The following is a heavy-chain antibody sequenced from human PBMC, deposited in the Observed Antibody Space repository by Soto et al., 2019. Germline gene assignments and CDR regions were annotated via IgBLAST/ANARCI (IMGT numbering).Heavy chain of an antibody. J-gene: IGHJ5*02. V-gene: IGHV4-31*02. D-gene: IGHD1-7*01. CDR2: IYYSGST. CDR1: GGSISSGGYY. CDR3: ARAGFDWNYVRWFDP. Sequence: SETLSLTCTVSGGSISSGGYYWSWIRQHPGKGLEWIGYIYYSGSTYYNPSLKSRVTLSVDTSKNQFSLKLSSVTAADTAVYYCARAGFDWNYVRWFDPWGQGTLVTVSS.